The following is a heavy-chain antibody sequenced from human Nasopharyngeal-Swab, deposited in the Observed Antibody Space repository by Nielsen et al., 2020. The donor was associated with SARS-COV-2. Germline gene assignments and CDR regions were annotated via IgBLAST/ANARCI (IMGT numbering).Heavy chain of an antibody. V-gene: IGHV4-31*03. CDR3: ARDVDSSGFHYFDN. CDR1: GGSIAITGYF. CDR2: IHKRGTT. Sequence: SETLSLTCTVSGGSIAITGYFWTWVRQHPRRGLEGIGYIHKRGTTIYNPSLKGRVTFSLDTFNNQFSLKLRSVTAADTAVYYCARDVDSSGFHYFDNWGQGTLVTVSS. D-gene: IGHD3-22*01. J-gene: IGHJ4*02.